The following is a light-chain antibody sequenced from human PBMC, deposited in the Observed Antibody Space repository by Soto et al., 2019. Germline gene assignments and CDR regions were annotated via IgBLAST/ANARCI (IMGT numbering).Light chain of an antibody. CDR3: QQYNIWPPLT. CDR2: GAS. Sequence: EVALTQSPDILSVSPGETATLSCRASQSVRSNLAWYQQKPGQAPRLLIYGASTRATGIPARFIGSGSGREFTLTISSLQSEDFGLYYCQQYNIWPPLTFGGGTKVEIK. CDR1: QSVRSN. J-gene: IGKJ4*01. V-gene: IGKV3-15*01.